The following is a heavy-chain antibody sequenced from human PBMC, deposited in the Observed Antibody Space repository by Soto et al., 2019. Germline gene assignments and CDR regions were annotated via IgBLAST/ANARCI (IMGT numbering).Heavy chain of an antibody. Sequence: SETLSLTCAVYGGSFSGYYWSWIRQPPGKGLEWIGEINHSGSTNYNPSLKSRVTISVDTSKNQFSLKLSSVTAADTAVYYCASQLLLDYYYYGMDVWGQGTTVTVSS. CDR3: ASQLLLDYYYYGMDV. J-gene: IGHJ6*02. CDR2: INHSGST. D-gene: IGHD2-15*01. CDR1: GGSFSGYY. V-gene: IGHV4-34*01.